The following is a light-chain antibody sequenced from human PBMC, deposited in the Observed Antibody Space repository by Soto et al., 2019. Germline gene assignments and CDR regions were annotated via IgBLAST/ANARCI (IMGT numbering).Light chain of an antibody. Sequence: EIVLTQSPGTLSLSPGERATLSCRASQSVNSDYLAWFQQKPGQAPRLLIYGASTRTTGIPARFSGSGSGTEFTLTITSLQSEDFAVYCCQQYNNWPLTFGPGTRLEIK. CDR2: GAS. CDR1: QSVNSD. J-gene: IGKJ5*01. V-gene: IGKV3D-15*01. CDR3: QQYNNWPLT.